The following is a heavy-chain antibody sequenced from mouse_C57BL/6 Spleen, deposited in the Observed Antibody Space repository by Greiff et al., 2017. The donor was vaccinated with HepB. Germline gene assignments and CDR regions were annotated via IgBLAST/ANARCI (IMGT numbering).Heavy chain of an antibody. CDR3: ARDLWFAY. V-gene: IGHV1-50*01. CDR1: GYTFTSYW. CDR2: IDPSDSYT. J-gene: IGHJ3*01. Sequence: QVQLQQPGAELVKPGASVKLSCKASGYTFTSYWMQWVKQRPGQGLEWIGEIDPSDSYTNHNQKFKGKATLTVDTSSSTAYMQLSSLTSEDSAVYYCARDLWFAYWGQGTLVTVSA.